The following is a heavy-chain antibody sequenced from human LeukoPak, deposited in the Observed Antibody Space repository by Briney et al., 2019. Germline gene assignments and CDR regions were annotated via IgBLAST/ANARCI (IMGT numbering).Heavy chain of an antibody. CDR1: GRSIHIPYD. Sequence: PSETLSLTCDVSGRSIHIPYDLSWVRQAPGKGVEWIGEISYSVTTNYNPSLRSRVAMSMDRDNNQFSLSLRSVTAAATDVYSCTRESRAFCPFAFRGQGDLVTVSS. CDR2: ISYSVTT. D-gene: IGHD2-2*01. J-gene: IGHJ4*02. CDR3: TRESRAFCPFAF. V-gene: IGHV4-4*02.